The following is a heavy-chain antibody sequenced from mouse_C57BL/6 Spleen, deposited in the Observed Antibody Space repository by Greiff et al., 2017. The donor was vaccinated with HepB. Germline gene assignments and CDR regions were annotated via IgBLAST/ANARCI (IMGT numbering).Heavy chain of an antibody. V-gene: IGHV1-82*01. J-gene: IGHJ1*03. CDR1: GYAFSSSW. CDR3: ARLWDSYWYFDV. D-gene: IGHD4-1*01. Sequence: QVQLKQSGPELVKPGASVKISCKASGYAFSSSWMNWVKQRPGKGLEWIGRIYPGDGDTNYNGKFKGKATLTADKSSSTAYMQLSSLTSEDSAVYFCARLWDSYWYFDVWGTGTTVTVSS. CDR2: IYPGDGDT.